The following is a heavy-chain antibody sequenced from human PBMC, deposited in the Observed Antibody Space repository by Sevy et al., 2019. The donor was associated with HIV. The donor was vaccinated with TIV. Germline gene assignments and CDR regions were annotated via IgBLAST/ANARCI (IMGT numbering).Heavy chain of an antibody. CDR3: ARALSMVRGVGFDY. J-gene: IGHJ4*02. Sequence: ASVKVSCKASGGTFSSYAISWVRQAPGQGLEWMGGITPIFGTANYAQKFQGRVTITADKSTSTAYKELSSLRSEDTAVYYGARALSMVRGVGFDYWGQGTLVTVSS. D-gene: IGHD3-10*01. V-gene: IGHV1-69*06. CDR1: GGTFSSYA. CDR2: ITPIFGTA.